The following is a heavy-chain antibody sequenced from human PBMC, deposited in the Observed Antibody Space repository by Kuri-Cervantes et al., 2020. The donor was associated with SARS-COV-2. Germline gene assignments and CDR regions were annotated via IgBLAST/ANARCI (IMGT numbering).Heavy chain of an antibody. CDR1: GFTFSSYS. D-gene: IGHD3-9*01. J-gene: IGHJ6*02. V-gene: IGHV3-48*02. Sequence: GGSLRLSCATSGFTFSSYSMNWVRQAPGKGLEWVSYISSSSSTIYYADSVKGRFTISRDNAKNSLYLQMNSLRDEDTAVYYCARDGIITISYYYYYGMDVWGQGTTVTRLL. CDR3: ARDGIITISYYYYYGMDV. CDR2: ISSSSSTI.